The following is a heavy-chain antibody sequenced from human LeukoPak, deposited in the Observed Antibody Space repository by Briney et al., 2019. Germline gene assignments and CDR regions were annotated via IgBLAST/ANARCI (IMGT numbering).Heavy chain of an antibody. CDR3: ARGLKLTGLFDY. Sequence: SETLSLTCTVSGVSISSFYWSWIRQPPGKGLEWIGYINDRGSTTYNPSLKSRVTISRDTSKKQLSLNLRSVTSADTAVYYCARGLKLTGLFDYWGQGALVTVSS. J-gene: IGHJ4*02. V-gene: IGHV4-59*01. CDR2: INDRGST. CDR1: GVSISSFY. D-gene: IGHD1-20*01.